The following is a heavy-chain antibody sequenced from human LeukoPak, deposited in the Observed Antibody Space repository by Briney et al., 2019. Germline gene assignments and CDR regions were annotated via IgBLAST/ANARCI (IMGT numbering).Heavy chain of an antibody. V-gene: IGHV1-18*01. Sequence: ASVKVSCKASGYTFTSYGISWVRQAPGQGLEWMGWISAYNGNTNYAQKLQGRVIMTTDTSTSTAYMELRSLRSDDTAVYYCARAPFGESLRDYWGQGTLVTVSS. D-gene: IGHD3-10*01. CDR3: ARAPFGESLRDY. J-gene: IGHJ4*02. CDR1: GYTFTSYG. CDR2: ISAYNGNT.